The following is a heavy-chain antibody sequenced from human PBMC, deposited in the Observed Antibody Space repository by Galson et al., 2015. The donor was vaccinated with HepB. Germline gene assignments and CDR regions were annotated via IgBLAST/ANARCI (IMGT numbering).Heavy chain of an antibody. CDR1: GYTFTSYG. Sequence: SVKVSCKASGYTFTSYGISWVRQAPGQGLEWMGWISVYNGNTNYAQKVQGRVTMATDTSTSTAYMELRSLRSDDAAIYYCARTSTLCRDGNCFPRDFDYWGQGTLVTVSS. D-gene: IGHD2-15*01. J-gene: IGHJ4*02. CDR2: ISVYNGNT. V-gene: IGHV1-18*04. CDR3: ARTSTLCRDGNCFPRDFDY.